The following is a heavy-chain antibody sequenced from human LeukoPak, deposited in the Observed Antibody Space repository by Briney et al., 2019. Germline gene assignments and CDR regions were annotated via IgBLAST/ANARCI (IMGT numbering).Heavy chain of an antibody. CDR1: GGSISSGDYY. CDR3: ARAVGILGATFDY. J-gene: IGHJ4*02. V-gene: IGHV4-30-4*01. D-gene: IGHD1-26*01. Sequence: PSQTLSLTCTVSGGSISSGDYYWSWIRQPPGKGLEWIEYIYYSGSTYYNPSLKSRVTISVDTSKNQFSLKLSSVTAADTAVYYCARAVGILGATFDYWGQGTLVTVSS. CDR2: IYYSGST.